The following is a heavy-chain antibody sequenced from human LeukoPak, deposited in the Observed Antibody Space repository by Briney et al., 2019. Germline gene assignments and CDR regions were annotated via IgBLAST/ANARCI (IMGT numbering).Heavy chain of an antibody. CDR3: ARGYDSSGYNSD. D-gene: IGHD3-22*01. CDR1: GYTFTGYY. V-gene: IGHV1-2*02. J-gene: IGHJ4*02. CDR2: INPNSDGT. Sequence: ASVTVSCKASGYTFTGYYMHWVRQAPGQGLEWLGWINPNSDGTNYAQKFQGRVTMTRDTSISTAYMELSRLRSDDTGVYYCARGYDSSGYNSDWGQGTLVTVSS.